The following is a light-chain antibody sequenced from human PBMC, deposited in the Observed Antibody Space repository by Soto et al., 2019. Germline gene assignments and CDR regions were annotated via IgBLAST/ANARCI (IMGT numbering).Light chain of an antibody. CDR1: RSFASSY. J-gene: IGKJ2*01. V-gene: IGKV3-20*01. Sequence: EIVLTQSPVTLSLSPGERATLSCRASRSFASSYLGWYQQKPGQAPRLLIYAASTRATGIPDRFSGSGSATDLTLSISRLEPEDSAVYYCQHYDSSPPYTFGQGTKLEIK. CDR3: QHYDSSPPYT. CDR2: AAS.